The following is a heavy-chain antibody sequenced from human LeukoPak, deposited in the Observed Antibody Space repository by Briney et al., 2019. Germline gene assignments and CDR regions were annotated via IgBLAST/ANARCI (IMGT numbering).Heavy chain of an antibody. CDR3: AKESSSGYFN. V-gene: IGHV3-23*01. CDR1: GFTFSSYV. J-gene: IGHJ4*02. Sequence: GGSLRLSCAASGFTFSSYVMNWVRQAPGKGLEWVSTISGSGGSTYYADSVKGRFTISRDSSKNTLYLEMNSLRAEDTAIYYCAKESSSGYFNWGQGTLVSVSS. D-gene: IGHD3-22*01. CDR2: ISGSGGST.